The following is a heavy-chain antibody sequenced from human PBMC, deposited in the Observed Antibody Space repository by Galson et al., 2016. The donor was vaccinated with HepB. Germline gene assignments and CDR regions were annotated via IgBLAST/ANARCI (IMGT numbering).Heavy chain of an antibody. D-gene: IGHD3-3*01. CDR1: GFTFGSYS. CDR2: ISGSTTYR. V-gene: IGHV3-21*01. Sequence: SLRLSCAVSGFTFGSYSVNWVRQAPGKGLEWVSSISGSTTYRYYADSVKGRFTISRDNAKNSLFLQMNSLRAEDTAVYYCARERGYDFWSGYYSPHKYGMDVWGQGTTVTVSS. CDR3: ARERGYDFWSGYYSPHKYGMDV. J-gene: IGHJ6*02.